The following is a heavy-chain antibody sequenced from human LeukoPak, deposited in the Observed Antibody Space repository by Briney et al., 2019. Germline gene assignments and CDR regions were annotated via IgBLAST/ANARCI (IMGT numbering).Heavy chain of an antibody. J-gene: IGHJ4*02. CDR2: IIPIFGTA. CDR1: GGTTKTYA. D-gene: IGHD3-9*01. CDR3: ARDSRGYDILTGYFDY. V-gene: IGHV1-69*13. Sequence: ASVKVSCKASGGTTKTYAISWVRQAPGQGLEWMGGIIPIFGTANYAQKFQGRVTITADESTSTAYMELSSLRSEDTAVYYCARDSRGYDILTGYFDYWGQGTLVTVSS.